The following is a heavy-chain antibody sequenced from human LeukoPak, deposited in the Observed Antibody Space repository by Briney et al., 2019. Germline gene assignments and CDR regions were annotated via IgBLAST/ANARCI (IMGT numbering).Heavy chain of an antibody. Sequence: SETLSLTCTVSGYSISTSYYWGWIRQPPGKGLEWIGSIYHSGNTYYNPSLKSRVTISVDTSKNQFSLKLSSVTAANTAVYYCARDRWGHRDYYDSSGYYYLAFDIWGQGTMVTVSS. V-gene: IGHV4-38-2*02. CDR2: IYHSGNT. CDR1: GYSISTSYY. CDR3: ARDRWGHRDYYDSSGYYYLAFDI. D-gene: IGHD3-22*01. J-gene: IGHJ3*02.